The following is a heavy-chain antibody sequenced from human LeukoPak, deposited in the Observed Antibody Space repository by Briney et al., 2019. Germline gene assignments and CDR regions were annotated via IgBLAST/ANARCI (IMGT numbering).Heavy chain of an antibody. V-gene: IGHV4-39*07. Sequence: MPSETLSLTCTVSIGSISSNNYYWGWIRQPPGKGLEWIGSIYYSGSTYYNPSLKSRVTISVDTSKNQFSLKLSSVTAADTAVYYCARAYSSSWYGFGWGYYMDVWGKGTTVTVSS. CDR1: IGSISSNNYY. CDR2: IYYSGST. D-gene: IGHD6-13*01. J-gene: IGHJ6*03. CDR3: ARAYSSSWYGFGWGYYMDV.